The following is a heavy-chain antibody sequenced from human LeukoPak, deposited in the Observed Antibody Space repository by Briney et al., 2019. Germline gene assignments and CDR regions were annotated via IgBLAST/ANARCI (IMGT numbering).Heavy chain of an antibody. J-gene: IGHJ4*02. D-gene: IGHD2-8*01. CDR1: VYIFTGYY. V-gene: IGHV1-2*02. CDR3: ARAGAGTKRCIDY. CDR2: VNPDSGGT. Sequence: ASVKVSCKGSVYIFTGYYVDWVRQAPGQGLEWMGWVNPDSGGTKYAQNFQGRVTMTRDTSINTAYMELSGLRSDDTAVYYCARAGAGTKRCIDYWGQGTLVTVSS.